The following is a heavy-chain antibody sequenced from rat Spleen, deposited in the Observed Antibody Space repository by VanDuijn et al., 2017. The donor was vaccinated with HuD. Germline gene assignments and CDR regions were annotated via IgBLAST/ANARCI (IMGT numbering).Heavy chain of an antibody. J-gene: IGHJ2*01. CDR2: IWGDGSS. V-gene: IGHV2-1*01. CDR1: GFSLTSYH. CDR3: TGRRDFDY. D-gene: IGHD1-11*01. Sequence: QVQLKESGPGLVQPSQTLSLTCTVSGFSLTSYHMHWVRQPPGKGLEWMGAIWGDGSSDYNSALKSRLSISRDTSKSQVFLKMNSLQTDDTAIYFCTGRRDFDYWGQGVMVTVSS.